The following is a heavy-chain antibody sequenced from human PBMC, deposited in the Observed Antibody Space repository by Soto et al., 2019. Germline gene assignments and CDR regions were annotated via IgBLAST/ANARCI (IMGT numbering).Heavy chain of an antibody. Sequence: ASVKVSCKASGYTFTGYYMHWVRQAPGQGLEWMGWINPNSGGTNYAQKFQGRVTMTRDTPISTAYMELSRLRSDDTAVYYCARDSNGYPHGYYYYYGMDVWGQGTTVTVSS. V-gene: IGHV1-2*02. CDR1: GYTFTGYY. CDR2: INPNSGGT. J-gene: IGHJ6*02. CDR3: ARDSNGYPHGYYYYYGMDV. D-gene: IGHD5-18*01.